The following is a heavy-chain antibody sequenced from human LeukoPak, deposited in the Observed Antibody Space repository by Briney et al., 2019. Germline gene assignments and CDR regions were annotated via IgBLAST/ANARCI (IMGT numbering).Heavy chain of an antibody. D-gene: IGHD3-22*01. V-gene: IGHV3-30*04. CDR1: GFTFSSYA. CDR2: ISYDGSNK. J-gene: IGHJ3*02. Sequence: GGSLRLSCAASGFTFSSYAMHWVRQAPGEGLEWVAVISYDGSNKYYADSVKGRFTISRDNSKNTLYLQMNSLRAEDTAVYYCARESITLPDYYDSSGYYSRGAFDIWGQGTMVTVSS. CDR3: ARESITLPDYYDSSGYYSRGAFDI.